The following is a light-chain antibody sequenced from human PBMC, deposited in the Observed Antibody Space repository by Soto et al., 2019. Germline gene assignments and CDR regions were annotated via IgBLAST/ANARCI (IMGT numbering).Light chain of an antibody. CDR3: VQTIHWPWT. V-gene: IGKV2-30*02. J-gene: IGKJ1*01. CDR2: KVS. CDR1: QSLVHSDGNTY. Sequence: DVVMTQSPLSLPVTLGQPASISCRSSQSLVHSDGNTYLNWFQQRPGQSPRRLIYKVSNRDSGVPDRFSGSGSGTDFTLKISRVEAEDGGVYYCVQTIHWPWTFGQGTKVEIK.